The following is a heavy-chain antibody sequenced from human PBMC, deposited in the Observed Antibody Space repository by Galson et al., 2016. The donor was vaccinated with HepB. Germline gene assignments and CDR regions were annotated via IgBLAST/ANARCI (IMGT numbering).Heavy chain of an antibody. V-gene: IGHV3-33*01. J-gene: IGHJ1*01. CDR2: IWYDGSNK. CDR3: AREDIVVVAATIGRLVGSGAEYFQH. CDR1: GFTFSSYG. Sequence: SLRLSCAASGFTFSSYGMHWVRQAPGKGLEWVAVIWYDGSNKYYADSVKGRFTISRYNSKNTLYLQMYSLSAEDTAVYYCAREDIVVVAATIGRLVGSGAEYFQHGGQGTLVTVSS. D-gene: IGHD2-2*01.